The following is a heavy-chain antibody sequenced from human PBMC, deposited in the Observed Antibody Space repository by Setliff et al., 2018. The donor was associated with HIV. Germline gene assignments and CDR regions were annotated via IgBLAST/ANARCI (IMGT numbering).Heavy chain of an antibody. CDR3: ARGGGITWRSYSFDY. CDR2: VDHTGST. D-gene: IGHD3-10*01. J-gene: IGHJ4*01. V-gene: IGHV4-34*01. CDR1: GGSFGAHY. Sequence: PSETLSLTCAVYGGSFGAHYWSWIRQSPGKGLEWIGEVDHTGSTNISPSLKSRVALSVDASKRHFSLRLTSVTAADTAVYYCARGGGITWRSYSFDYWGHGTLVTVSS.